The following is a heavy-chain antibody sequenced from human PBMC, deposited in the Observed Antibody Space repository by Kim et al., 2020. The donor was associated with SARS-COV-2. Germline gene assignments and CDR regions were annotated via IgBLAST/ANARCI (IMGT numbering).Heavy chain of an antibody. D-gene: IGHD3-10*01. CDR3: ARRDLNAYYYGSGSYRIY. Sequence: GGSLRLSCAASGFTFSSYWMSWVRQAPGKGLEWVANIKQDGSEKYYVDSVKGRFTISRDNAKNSLYLQMNSLRAEDTSVYYCARRDLNAYYYGSGSYRIYWGQGTLVTVSS. CDR1: GFTFSSYW. V-gene: IGHV3-7*03. CDR2: IKQDGSEK. J-gene: IGHJ4*02.